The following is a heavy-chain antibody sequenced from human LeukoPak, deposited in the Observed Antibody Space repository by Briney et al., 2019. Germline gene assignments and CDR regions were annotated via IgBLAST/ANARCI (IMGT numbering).Heavy chain of an antibody. J-gene: IGHJ4*02. CDR2: ISYDGSNK. D-gene: IGHD5-18*01. CDR3: AKSQSYGFDY. CDR1: GFTFSSYG. V-gene: IGHV3-30*18. Sequence: GGSLRPSCAASGFTFSSYGMHWVRQAPGKGLEWVAVISYDGSNKYYADSVKGRFTISRDNSKNTLYLQMNSLRAEDTAVYYCAKSQSYGFDYWGQGTLVTVSS.